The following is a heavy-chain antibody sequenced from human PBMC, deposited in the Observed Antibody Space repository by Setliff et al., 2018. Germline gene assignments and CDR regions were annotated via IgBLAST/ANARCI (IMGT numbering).Heavy chain of an antibody. J-gene: IGHJ6*02. D-gene: IGHD5-18*01. CDR3: VRDRTAYSYGLDV. CDR2: IYHNGNT. V-gene: IGHV4-59*01. CDR1: GGSISPYF. Sequence: PSETLSLTCTVSGGSISPYFWSWIRQPPGKGLEWIGYIYHNGNTNFNPSLKTRVTMSVETSKNQFALNLRSVTAADAAVYYCVRDRTAYSYGLDVWGQGTTVTVSS.